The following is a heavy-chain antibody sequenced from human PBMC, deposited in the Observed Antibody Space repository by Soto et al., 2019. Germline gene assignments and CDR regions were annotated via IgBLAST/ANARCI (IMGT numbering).Heavy chain of an antibody. V-gene: IGHV1-18*01. Sequence: QVQLVQSGAEVKKPGASVKVSCKASGYTFTSYGISWVRQAPGQGLEWMGWISASNGNTNYAQKLQGRVTMTTDTSASTAHMELRSLRSDDTAVYYWAIAVIYGSGSYYWGQGTLVTVSS. CDR3: AIAVIYGSGSYY. D-gene: IGHD3-10*01. CDR1: GYTFTSYG. CDR2: ISASNGNT. J-gene: IGHJ4*02.